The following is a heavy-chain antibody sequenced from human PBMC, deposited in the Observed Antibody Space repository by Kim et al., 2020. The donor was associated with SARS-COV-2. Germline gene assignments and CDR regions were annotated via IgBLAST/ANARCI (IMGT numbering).Heavy chain of an antibody. Sequence: SKKYYADTVKGRFTISRDNSKNTLYLQMNSLRAEDTAVYYCARDMDAFDIWGQGTMVTVSS. V-gene: IGHV3-30-3*01. CDR3: ARDMDAFDI. J-gene: IGHJ3*02. CDR2: SKK.